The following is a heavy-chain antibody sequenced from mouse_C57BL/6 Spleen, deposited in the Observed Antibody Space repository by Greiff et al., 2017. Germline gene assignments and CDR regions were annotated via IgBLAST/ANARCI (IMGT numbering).Heavy chain of an antibody. D-gene: IGHD2-1*01. J-gene: IGHJ2*01. V-gene: IGHV1-4*01. CDR2: INPSSGYT. CDR1: GYTFTSYT. Sequence: QVQLQQSGAELARPGASVKMSCKASGYTFTSYTMHWVKQRPGQGLEWIGYINPSSGYTKYNQKFKDKATLTADKSSSTAYMQLSSLTSEDSAVYYCAREGLNGNYDYWGQGTTLTVSS. CDR3: AREGLNGNYDY.